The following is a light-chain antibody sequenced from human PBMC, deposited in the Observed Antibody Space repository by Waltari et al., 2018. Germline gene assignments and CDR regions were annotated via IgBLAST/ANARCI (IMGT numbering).Light chain of an antibody. CDR1: QSVLYSSNQKNF. V-gene: IGKV4-1*01. Sequence: DIVMTPSPASLAVSLGARAPINCKSSQSVLYSSNQKNFLHWYQQKPGHPPKLLIYWASTRESGVPDRFSGSGSGTDFTLTISSLQAEDVAVYYCQQYYSTPRTFGQGTKVEIK. CDR3: QQYYSTPRT. J-gene: IGKJ1*01. CDR2: WAS.